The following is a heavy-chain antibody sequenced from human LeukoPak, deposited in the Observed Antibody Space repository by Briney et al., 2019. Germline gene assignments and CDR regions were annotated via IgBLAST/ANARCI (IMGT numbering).Heavy chain of an antibody. D-gene: IGHD2-2*01. CDR3: ARGPSVVPAALIDNWFDP. J-gene: IGHJ5*02. Sequence: GASVKVSCKASGYTFTGYYMHWVRQAPGQGLEWMGWINPNSGGTNYAQKFQGRVTMTRDTSISTAYMEPSRLRSDDTAVYYCARGPSVVPAALIDNWFDPWGQGTLVTVSS. V-gene: IGHV1-2*02. CDR1: GYTFTGYY. CDR2: INPNSGGT.